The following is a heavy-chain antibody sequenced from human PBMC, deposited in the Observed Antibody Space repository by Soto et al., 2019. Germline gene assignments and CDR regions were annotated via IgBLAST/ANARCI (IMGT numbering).Heavy chain of an antibody. J-gene: IGHJ4*02. CDR2: INGDGETT. CDR1: AFILDTFA. V-gene: IGHV3-23*01. Sequence: GGTLRLSCVGSAFILDTFAMSWVRQAPGKGLEWVSGINGDGETTYYADSVTGRFTISRDNSKNTLYLHMDSLTADDTASYFGATAWTITVVTHLGFDSCRQGTLVTVSS. D-gene: IGHD2-21*02. CDR3: ATAWTITVVTHLGFDS.